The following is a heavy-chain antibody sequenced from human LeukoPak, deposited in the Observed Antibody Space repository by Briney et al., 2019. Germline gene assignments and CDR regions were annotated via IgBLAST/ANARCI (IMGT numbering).Heavy chain of an antibody. CDR1: GGPISSGDYY. V-gene: IGHV4-30-4*01. Sequence: SETLSLTCTVSGGPISSGDYYWSWIRQPPGKGLEWIGYIYYSGSTYYNPSLKSRVTISVDTSKNQFSLKLSSVTAADTAVYYCARGGLGQQLPSFDYWGQGTLVTVSS. D-gene: IGHD6-13*01. CDR3: ARGGLGQQLPSFDY. J-gene: IGHJ4*02. CDR2: IYYSGST.